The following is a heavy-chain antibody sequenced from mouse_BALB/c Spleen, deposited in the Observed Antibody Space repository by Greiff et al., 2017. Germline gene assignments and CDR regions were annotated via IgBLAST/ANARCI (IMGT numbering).Heavy chain of an antibody. J-gene: IGHJ4*01. D-gene: IGHD3-3*01. CDR2: ISSGSSTI. CDR3: ARGGQAMDY. Sequence: EVKVVESGGGLVQPGGSRKLSCAASGFTFSSFGMHWVRQAPEKGLEWVAYISSGSSTIYYADTVKGRFTISRDNPKNTLFLQMTSLRSEDTAMYYCARGGQAMDYWGQGTSVTVSS. V-gene: IGHV5-17*02. CDR1: GFTFSSFG.